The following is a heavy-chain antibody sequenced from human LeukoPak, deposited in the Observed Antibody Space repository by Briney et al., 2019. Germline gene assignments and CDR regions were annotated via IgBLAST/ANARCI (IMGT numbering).Heavy chain of an antibody. Sequence: SETLSLTCTVSGGSISRYYWSWIRQPPGKGLEWIGYISYSGSTKYNPSLKSRVTISVDTSKNQFSLKLSSVTAADTAVYYCARGNYDSSGYYLRRVSSFDYWGQGTLVTVSS. V-gene: IGHV4-59*01. D-gene: IGHD3-22*01. CDR1: GGSISRYY. J-gene: IGHJ4*02. CDR3: ARGNYDSSGYYLRRVSSFDY. CDR2: ISYSGST.